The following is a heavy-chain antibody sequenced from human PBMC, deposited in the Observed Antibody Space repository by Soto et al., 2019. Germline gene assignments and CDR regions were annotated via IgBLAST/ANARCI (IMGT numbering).Heavy chain of an antibody. V-gene: IGHV3-23*01. CDR3: AKVRVVTAMALDY. D-gene: IGHD2-21*02. CDR1: GFTFSSYA. J-gene: IGHJ4*02. Sequence: GGSLRLSCAASGFTFSSYAMSWFRRPPGKGLEWVSAISGSGGSTYYADSVKGRFTISRDNSKNTLYLQMNSLRAEDTAVYYCAKVRVVTAMALDYWGQGTLVTVSS. CDR2: ISGSGGST.